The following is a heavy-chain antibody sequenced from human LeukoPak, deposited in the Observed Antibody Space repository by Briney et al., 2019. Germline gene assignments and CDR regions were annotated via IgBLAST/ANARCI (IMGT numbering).Heavy chain of an antibody. D-gene: IGHD2-2*02. V-gene: IGHV3-49*04. CDR1: GFTLGDYA. J-gene: IGHJ5*02. CDR2: IRSKAYGGTT. Sequence: GGSLRLSCTASGFTLGDYAMSWVRQAPGKGLEWVGFIRSKAYGGTTEYAASVTGRFTIARDDSKRIAYLQMNSLKTEDTAVYYCTRAVVVPAAITRWRWFDPWGQGTLVTVSS. CDR3: TRAVVVPAAITRWRWFDP.